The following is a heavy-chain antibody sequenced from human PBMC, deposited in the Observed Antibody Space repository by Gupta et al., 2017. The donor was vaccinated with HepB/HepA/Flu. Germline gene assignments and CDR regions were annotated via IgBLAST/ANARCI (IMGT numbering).Heavy chain of an antibody. D-gene: IGHD1-26*01. V-gene: IGHV1-18*01. CDR3: ARDAKAPPDEWELRPLGDY. Sequence: QVQLVQSGAEVQKPGASVKVSCKASGYTFTSYGISWVRQAPGQGLEWMGWISAYNGNTNYAQKLQGRVTMTTDTSTSTAYMELRSLRSDDTAVYYCARDAKAPPDEWELRPLGDYWGQGTLVTVSS. CDR2: ISAYNGNT. J-gene: IGHJ4*02. CDR1: GYTFTSYG.